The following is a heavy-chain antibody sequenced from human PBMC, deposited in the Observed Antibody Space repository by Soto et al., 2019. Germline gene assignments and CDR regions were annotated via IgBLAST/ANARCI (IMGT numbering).Heavy chain of an antibody. J-gene: IGHJ5*02. D-gene: IGHD3-3*01. CDR3: ARDGCYTTRCAGGGNWFDP. CDR2: ISGSGGST. CDR1: GFTFSSYA. Sequence: GGSLRLSCAASGFTFSSYAMSWVRQAPGKGLEWVSAISGSGGSTYYADSVKGRVTMTRDTSTSTVYMELSSLRSEDTAVYYCARDGCYTTRCAGGGNWFDPWGQGTLVTVSS. V-gene: IGHV3-23*01.